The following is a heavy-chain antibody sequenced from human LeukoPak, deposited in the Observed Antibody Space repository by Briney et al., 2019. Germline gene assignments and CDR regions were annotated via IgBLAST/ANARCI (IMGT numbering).Heavy chain of an antibody. CDR2: IYYSGST. V-gene: IGHV4-39*07. Sequence: SETLSLTCTVSGGSISSSSYFWGWIRQPPGKGLEWIGSIYYSGSTYYNPSLKSRVTMSVDTSKNQFSLKLSSVTAADTAVFYCARERVGANYFDYWGQGTLVTVSS. J-gene: IGHJ4*02. D-gene: IGHD1-26*01. CDR1: GGSISSSSYF. CDR3: ARERVGANYFDY.